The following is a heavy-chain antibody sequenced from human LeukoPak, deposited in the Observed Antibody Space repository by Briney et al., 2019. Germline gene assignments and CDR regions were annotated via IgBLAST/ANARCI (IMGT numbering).Heavy chain of an antibody. Sequence: PGGSLRLSCAASGFTLSSYALSSVRHAPGTGLEWVSAISGSGGSTYYADSVKGRFTISRDNSKNTLYLQMNSLRAEDTAVYYCAKDIVVVPAAPEWYCDYGGQGTLVTVSS. V-gene: IGHV3-23*01. CDR2: ISGSGGST. J-gene: IGHJ4*02. CDR1: GFTLSSYA. CDR3: AKDIVVVPAAPEWYCDY. D-gene: IGHD2-2*01.